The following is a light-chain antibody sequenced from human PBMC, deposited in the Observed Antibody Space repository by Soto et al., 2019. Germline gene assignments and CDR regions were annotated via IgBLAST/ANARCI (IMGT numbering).Light chain of an antibody. V-gene: IGKV3-15*01. CDR2: GAS. CDR3: QHYNNWPPLT. Sequence: EIVMTQSPATLSLSPGERATLSCRASQSISSNLAWYQQKPGQAPRLLIYGASTRAPDIPARFSGSGSGTEFTLTISSLQSADFAVYYCQHYNNWPPLTFGGGTKVHIK. J-gene: IGKJ4*01. CDR1: QSISSN.